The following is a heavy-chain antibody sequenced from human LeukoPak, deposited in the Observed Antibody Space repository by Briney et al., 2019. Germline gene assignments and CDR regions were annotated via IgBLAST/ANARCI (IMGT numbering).Heavy chain of an antibody. CDR1: GFTFSSYG. V-gene: IGHV3-30*02. Sequence: SGGSLRLSCAASGFTFSSYGMHWVRQAPGKGLEWVAFIRYDGSNKYYADSVKGRFTISRDNSKNTLYLQMNSLRAEDTAVYYCGSSGPPGGYFDYWGQGTLVTVSS. CDR2: IRYDGSNK. D-gene: IGHD2-15*01. J-gene: IGHJ4*02. CDR3: GSSGPPGGYFDY.